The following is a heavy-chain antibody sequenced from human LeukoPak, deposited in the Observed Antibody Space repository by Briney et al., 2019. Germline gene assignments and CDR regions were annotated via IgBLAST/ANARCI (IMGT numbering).Heavy chain of an antibody. V-gene: IGHV1-69*13. D-gene: IGHD2-2*01. CDR1: GGTFSSYA. CDR3: ARVFSRWADIVVVPAAYYYYGMDV. CDR2: IIPIFGTA. J-gene: IGHJ6*02. Sequence: GASVKVSCKASGGTFSSYAISWVRQAPGQGLEWMGGIIPIFGTANYAQKFQGRVTITADESTSTAYMELSSLRSEDTAVYYCARVFSRWADIVVVPAAYYYYGMDVWGQGTTVTVSS.